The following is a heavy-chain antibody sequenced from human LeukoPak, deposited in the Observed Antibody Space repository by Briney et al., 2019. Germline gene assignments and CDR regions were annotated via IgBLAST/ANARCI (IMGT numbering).Heavy chain of an antibody. CDR1: GFTFSSYW. CDR2: IKEDGSEK. Sequence: PGGSLRLSCVASGFTFSSYWMTWVRQAPGKGLEWVANIKEDGSEKYYVDSVKGRFSISRDNAKNSLFLQMNSPRAEDTAVYYCARDRYSSKWGQGTLATVSS. CDR3: ARDRYSSK. V-gene: IGHV3-7*01. D-gene: IGHD6-19*01. J-gene: IGHJ1*01.